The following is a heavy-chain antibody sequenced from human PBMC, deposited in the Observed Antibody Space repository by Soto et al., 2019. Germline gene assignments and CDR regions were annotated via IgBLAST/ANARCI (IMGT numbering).Heavy chain of an antibody. CDR3: AREEIAAAGSAP. CDR2: ISSISSYI. V-gene: IGHV3-21*01. D-gene: IGHD6-13*01. Sequence: GGSLSRSCAASGFTFSSYSMNWVRQAPGKGLEWVSSISSISSYIYYADSVKGRFTISRDNAKNSLYLQMNSLRAEDTAVYYCAREEIAAAGSAPWGQGTMVTVSS. CDR1: GFTFSSYS. J-gene: IGHJ3*01.